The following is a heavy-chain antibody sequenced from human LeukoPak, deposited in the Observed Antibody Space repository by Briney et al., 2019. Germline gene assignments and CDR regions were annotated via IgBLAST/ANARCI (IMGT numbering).Heavy chain of an antibody. CDR2: IYYSGST. CDR3: ARDVGHGDYFDY. CDR1: GGSISSYY. D-gene: IGHD4-17*01. V-gene: IGHV4-59*12. J-gene: IGHJ4*02. Sequence: SETLSLTCTVSGGSISSYYWSWIRQPPGKGLEWIGYIYYSGSTNYNPSLKSRVTISVDTSKNQFSLKLSSVTAADTAVYYCARDVGHGDYFDYWGQGTLVTVSS.